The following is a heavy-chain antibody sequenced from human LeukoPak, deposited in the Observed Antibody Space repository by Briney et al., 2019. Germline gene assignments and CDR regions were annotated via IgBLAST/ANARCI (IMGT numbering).Heavy chain of an antibody. V-gene: IGHV1-2*02. D-gene: IGHD1-26*01. CDR1: GYTFTDYY. Sequence: ASVKVSCKASGYTFTDYYRHWVRQAPGQGLEWMGWINPNSGGTNYAQKFQGRVTMTRDTSISTAYMELSRLKSDDTAVYYCARTLVWEMPHFDYWGQGTLVTVSS. CDR3: ARTLVWEMPHFDY. J-gene: IGHJ4*02. CDR2: INPNSGGT.